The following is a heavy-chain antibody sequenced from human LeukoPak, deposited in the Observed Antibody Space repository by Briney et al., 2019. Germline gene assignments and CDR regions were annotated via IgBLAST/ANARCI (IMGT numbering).Heavy chain of an antibody. CDR1: GGSISSYY. Sequence: SETLSLTCTVSGGSISSYYWCWIRQPPGKGLEWIGYIYYSGSTNYNPSLKSRVTISVDTSKNQFSLKLSSVTAADTAVYYCARGLYSRGNDYWGQGTLVTVSS. D-gene: IGHD6-13*01. J-gene: IGHJ4*02. CDR2: IYYSGST. V-gene: IGHV4-59*01. CDR3: ARGLYSRGNDY.